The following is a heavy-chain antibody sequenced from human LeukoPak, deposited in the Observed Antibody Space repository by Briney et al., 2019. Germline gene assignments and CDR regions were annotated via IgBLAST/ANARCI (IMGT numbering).Heavy chain of an antibody. D-gene: IGHD3-9*01. J-gene: IGHJ4*02. Sequence: PGGSLRLSCAASGFTFSSYTMHWIRQAPGKGLEWVSSISGSNSYIFYADSVKGRFTVSRDNAKDSLYLQMNSLRAEDTAVYYCAREAKYYDILTGYYSPFNFDYWGQGTLVTVSS. CDR3: AREAKYYDILTGYYSPFNFDY. CDR2: ISGSNSYI. V-gene: IGHV3-21*01. CDR1: GFTFSSYT.